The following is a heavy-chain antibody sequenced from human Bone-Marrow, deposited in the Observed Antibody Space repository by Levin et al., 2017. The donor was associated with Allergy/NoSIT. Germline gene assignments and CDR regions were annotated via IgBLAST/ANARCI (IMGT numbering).Heavy chain of an antibody. CDR3: AKVPHSGSSNYVDS. CDR2: ISGGGGLT. Sequence: GESLKISCAGSGFTFNNYAMTWVRQAPGKGLEWVSTISGGGGLTYYTDSVKGRFTISRDNSKNTVYVQMNSLRGEDTAVYYCAKVPHSGSSNYVDSWGQGTLVTVS. D-gene: IGHD1-26*01. CDR1: GFTFNNYA. V-gene: IGHV3-23*01. J-gene: IGHJ4*02.